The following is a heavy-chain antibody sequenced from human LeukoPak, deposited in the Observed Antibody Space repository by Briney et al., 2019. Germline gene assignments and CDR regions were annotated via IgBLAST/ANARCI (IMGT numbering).Heavy chain of an antibody. CDR2: IRYDGSNK. CDR3: AKDHGYCSGGSCYYFDY. CDR1: GFTFGSYG. J-gene: IGHJ4*02. D-gene: IGHD2-15*01. Sequence: PGGSLRLSCAASGFTFGSYGIHWVRQAPGKGLEWVAFIRYDGSNKYYADSVKGRFTISRDNSKNTLYLQMNSLRAEDTAVYYCAKDHGYCSGGSCYYFDYWGQGTLVTVSS. V-gene: IGHV3-30*02.